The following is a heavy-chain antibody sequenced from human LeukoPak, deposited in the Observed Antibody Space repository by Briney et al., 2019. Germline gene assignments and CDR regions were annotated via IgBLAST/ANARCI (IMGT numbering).Heavy chain of an antibody. J-gene: IGHJ4*02. Sequence: SVKVSCKASGGTFSGYAISWVRQAPGQGLEWMGRIIPIFGTANYAQKFQGRVTITTDESTSTAYLELSSLRSEDTAVYYCATTYIRYFDWLLDYWGQGTLVTVSS. D-gene: IGHD3-9*01. CDR1: GGTFSGYA. V-gene: IGHV1-69*05. CDR2: IIPIFGTA. CDR3: ATTYIRYFDWLLDY.